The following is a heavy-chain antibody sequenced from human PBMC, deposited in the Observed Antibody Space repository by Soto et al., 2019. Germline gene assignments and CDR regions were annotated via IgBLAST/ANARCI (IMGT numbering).Heavy chain of an antibody. CDR2: IYYSGTT. D-gene: IGHD1-26*01. Sequence: SETLSLTCAISGYSISSSNWRGWIRQPPGKGLEWIGYIYYSGTTYYNPSLKSRVTMSVDTSKNQFSLKLTSVTAVDTAVYYCARREIQGPIDYWGQGTLVTVSS. J-gene: IGHJ4*02. CDR3: ARREIQGPIDY. V-gene: IGHV4-28*01. CDR1: GYSISSSNW.